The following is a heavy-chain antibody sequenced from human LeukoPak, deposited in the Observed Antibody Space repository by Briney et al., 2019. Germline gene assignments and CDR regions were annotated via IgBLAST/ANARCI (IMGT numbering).Heavy chain of an antibody. CDR2: IYHSGST. CDR3: ASTVGATHYYYYYMDV. D-gene: IGHD1-26*01. Sequence: SETLSLTCTVSGYSISSGYYWGWIRQPPGKGLEWIGSIYHSGSTYYNPSLKSRVTISVDTSKNHFSLKLSSVTAADTAVYYCASTVGATHYYYYYMDVWGKGTTVTVSS. J-gene: IGHJ6*03. CDR1: GYSISSGYY. V-gene: IGHV4-38-2*02.